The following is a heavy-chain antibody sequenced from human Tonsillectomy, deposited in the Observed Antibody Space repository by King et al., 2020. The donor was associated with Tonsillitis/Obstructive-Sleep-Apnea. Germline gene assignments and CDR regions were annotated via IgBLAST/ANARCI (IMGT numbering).Heavy chain of an antibody. CDR3: VRVRLNLNAFDI. Sequence: QLQESGPGLVKPSETLSLTCTVSGGSISSSSYYWGWIRQPPGKGLEWIGSIYYSGSTYYNPSLKSRVTISVDTSKNHFSLKLSSVTAADTAVYYCVRVRLNLNAFDIWGQGTMVTVSS. J-gene: IGHJ3*02. D-gene: IGHD5-12*01. V-gene: IGHV4-39*02. CDR2: IYYSGST. CDR1: GGSISSSSYY.